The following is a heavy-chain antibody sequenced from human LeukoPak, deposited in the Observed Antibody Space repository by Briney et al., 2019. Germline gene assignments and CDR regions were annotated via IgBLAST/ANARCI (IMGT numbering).Heavy chain of an antibody. CDR2: INPSGGST. Sequence: GASVKVSCKASGYTFTSYYMHWVRQAPGQGLEWMGIINPSGGSTSSAQKFQGRVTMARDTSTSTVYMELSSLRSEDTAVYYCASRSGWYEVDYWGQGTLVTVSS. J-gene: IGHJ4*02. CDR1: GYTFTSYY. CDR3: ASRSGWYEVDY. D-gene: IGHD6-19*01. V-gene: IGHV1-46*01.